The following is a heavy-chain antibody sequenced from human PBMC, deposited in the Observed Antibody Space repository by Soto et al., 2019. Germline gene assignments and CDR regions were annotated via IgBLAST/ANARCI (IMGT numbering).Heavy chain of an antibody. D-gene: IGHD6-19*01. CDR3: ARHRLEPQWLVRGYFDY. CDR2: IYYSGST. Sequence: SETLSLTCTVSGGSISSSSYYWGWIRQPPGKGLEWIGSIYYSGSTYYNPSLKSRVTISVDTSKNQFSLKLSSVTAADTAVYYCARHRLEPQWLVRGYFDYWGQGTLVTVSS. V-gene: IGHV4-39*01. CDR1: GGSISSSSYY. J-gene: IGHJ4*02.